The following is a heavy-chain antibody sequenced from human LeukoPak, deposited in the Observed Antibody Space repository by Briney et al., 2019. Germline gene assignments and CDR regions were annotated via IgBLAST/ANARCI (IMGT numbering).Heavy chain of an antibody. CDR3: ARAASLDY. CDR1: GYTFTGYY. CDR2: INTNTGKP. Sequence: ASVKVSCKASGYTFTGYYMHWVRQAPGQGLEWMGWINTNTGKPTYAQGFTGRFVFSLDSSVSTAYLQINSLNAEGTAVYYCARAASLDYWGQGTLVTVSS. V-gene: IGHV7-4-1*02. J-gene: IGHJ4*02. D-gene: IGHD2-2*01.